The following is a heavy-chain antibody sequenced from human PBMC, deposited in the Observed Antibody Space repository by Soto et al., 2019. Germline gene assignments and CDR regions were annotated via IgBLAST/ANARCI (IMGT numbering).Heavy chain of an antibody. V-gene: IGHV3-15*01. CDR3: TTDVDGYCSSTTCYMANGFDP. J-gene: IGHJ5*02. CDR1: GFTFSNAW. Sequence: EVQLVESGGGLVKPGGSLRLSCVGSGFTFSNAWMSWVRQGPGKGLEWVGRIRIKADGGTTDYAGPVKCRFTISRDDSENTQYLQMHSLKNEDTAVYYCTTDVDGYCSSTTCYMANGFDPWGQGSLVTVSS. D-gene: IGHD2-2*02. CDR2: IRIKADGGTT.